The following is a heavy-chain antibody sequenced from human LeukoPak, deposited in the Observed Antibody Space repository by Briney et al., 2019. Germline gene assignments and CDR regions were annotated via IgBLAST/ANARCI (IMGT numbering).Heavy chain of an antibody. CDR3: TRDWRKAGMDV. CDR1: GFTFSSFA. J-gene: IGHJ6*02. D-gene: IGHD1-1*01. CDR2: FDGNGPNT. Sequence: PGGSLRLSCAASGFTFSSFAMTWVRQAPGKGLEWVSGFDGNGPNTYYADSVKGRFTISRDNAKNTLYVQMNSLRAENTAVYYCTRDWRKAGMDVWGQGTTVTVSS. V-gene: IGHV3-23*01.